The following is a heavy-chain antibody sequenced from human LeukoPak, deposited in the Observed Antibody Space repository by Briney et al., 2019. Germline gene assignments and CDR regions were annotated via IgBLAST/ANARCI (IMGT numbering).Heavy chain of an antibody. D-gene: IGHD3-22*01. V-gene: IGHV3-23*01. J-gene: IGHJ4*02. Sequence: PGGSLRLSCAASGFTFSSYAMSWVRQAPGKGLEWVSAISGSGGSTYYADSVKGRFTISRDNSKNTLYLQMNSLRAEDTAVYYCAKDGPAQLTMIVVVALDYWGQGTLVTVSS. CDR3: AKDGPAQLTMIVVVALDY. CDR1: GFTFSSYA. CDR2: ISGSGGST.